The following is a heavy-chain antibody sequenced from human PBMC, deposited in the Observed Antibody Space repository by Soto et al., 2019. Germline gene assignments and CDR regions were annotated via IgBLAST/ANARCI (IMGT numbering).Heavy chain of an antibody. Sequence: QVQLVQSGAEVKKPGSSVKVSCKASGGTFSSYAISWVRQAPGQGLEWMGGIIPIFGTANYAQKFQGRVTITADESTSTAYMELSSLRSEDTAVYYCARELDLGYCSGGSCYFVYYGMDVWGQGTTVTVSS. J-gene: IGHJ6*02. CDR3: ARELDLGYCSGGSCYFVYYGMDV. D-gene: IGHD2-15*01. CDR2: IIPIFGTA. V-gene: IGHV1-69*01. CDR1: GGTFSSYA.